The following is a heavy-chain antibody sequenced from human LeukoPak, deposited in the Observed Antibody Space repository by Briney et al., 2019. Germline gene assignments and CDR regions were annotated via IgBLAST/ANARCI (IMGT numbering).Heavy chain of an antibody. CDR1: GYTFTRYG. D-gene: IGHD2-2*01. CDR3: ARPQVRYCSSTSCYGRVDY. Sequence: APVKASCKASGYTFTRYGISSVRQAPGQRLKWMGWISAYNGNTNYAQKLQGRVTMTTDTSTSTVYRELRRLRSDDTAVYYCARPQVRYCSSTSCYGRVDYWGQGTLVTVSS. CDR2: ISAYNGNT. J-gene: IGHJ4*02. V-gene: IGHV1-18*01.